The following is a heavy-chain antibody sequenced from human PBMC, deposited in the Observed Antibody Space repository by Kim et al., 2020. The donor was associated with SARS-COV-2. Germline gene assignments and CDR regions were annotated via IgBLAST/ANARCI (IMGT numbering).Heavy chain of an antibody. Sequence: SETLSLTCTVSGGSISSTTSYWGWIRQTPGKGLEWIGSIFYRGKTYYNPSLRSRVTISVDTSKNQFSLKLSSVTAADTAVYYCARLSLHSGTYLLYYNMDVWGQGTTVTVSS. J-gene: IGHJ6*02. CDR2: IFYRGKT. CDR3: ARLSLHSGTYLLYYNMDV. D-gene: IGHD1-26*01. V-gene: IGHV4-39*01. CDR1: GGSISSTTSY.